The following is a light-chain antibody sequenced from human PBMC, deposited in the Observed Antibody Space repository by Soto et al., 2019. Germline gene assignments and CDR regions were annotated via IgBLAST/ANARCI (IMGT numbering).Light chain of an antibody. J-gene: IGLJ2*01. CDR2: RNN. CDR1: SSNIGTYY. Sequence: QSVLIQPPSASGTPGQRVAISCSGSSSNIGTYYIYWYQQLPGTAPKLLIYRNNQRPSWVPDRFSGSKSGTSASLAISGLRSEDEADYYCAAWDDSLSGHVVFGGGTKVTVL. CDR3: AAWDDSLSGHVV. V-gene: IGLV1-47*01.